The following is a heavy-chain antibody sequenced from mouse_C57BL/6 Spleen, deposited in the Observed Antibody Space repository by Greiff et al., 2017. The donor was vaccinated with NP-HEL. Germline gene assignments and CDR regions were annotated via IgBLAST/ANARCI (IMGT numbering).Heavy chain of an antibody. D-gene: IGHD2-3*01. CDR3: ARGDGPQEDWYFDV. J-gene: IGHJ1*03. Sequence: VQLQQPGAELVKPGASVKMSCKASGYTFTSYWITWVKQRPGQGLEWIGDIYPGSGSTNYNEKFKSKATLTVDTSSSTAYMQLSSLTSEDSAVYYGARGDGPQEDWYFDVWGTGTTVTVSS. CDR2: IYPGSGST. CDR1: GYTFTSYW. V-gene: IGHV1-55*01.